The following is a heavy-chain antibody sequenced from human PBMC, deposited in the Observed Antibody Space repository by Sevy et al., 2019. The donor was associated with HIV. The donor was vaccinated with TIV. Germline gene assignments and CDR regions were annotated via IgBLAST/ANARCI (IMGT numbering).Heavy chain of an antibody. CDR3: AGGRYDSNWYGLESGNDALDV. V-gene: IGHV4-59*01. J-gene: IGHJ3*01. CDR1: GGSISSYY. CDR2: FYYSGDT. D-gene: IGHD4-4*01. Sequence: SETLSLTCTVSGGSISSYYWSWIRQPPGKGLEWIGYFYYSGDTDYNSSLKNRVTISVDKSKNQRSLRLSSVTAADTAVYYCAGGRYDSNWYGLESGNDALDVWGQGTLVTVSS.